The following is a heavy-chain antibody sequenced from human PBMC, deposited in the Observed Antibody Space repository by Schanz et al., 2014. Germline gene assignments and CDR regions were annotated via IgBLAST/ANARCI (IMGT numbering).Heavy chain of an antibody. V-gene: IGHV1-69*04. Sequence: VQLEQSGAEVKKPGSSVKVSCKASGGTFSSFGINWVRQAPGQGLEWIGRIIPSLGLAKYEQKFQDKVTITADTSTTTAYMELSSLRSEDTAVYYCARDAVDAAAGGNYWGQGTLXTVSS. D-gene: IGHD6-13*01. CDR2: IIPSLGLA. J-gene: IGHJ4*02. CDR3: ARDAVDAAAGGNY. CDR1: GGTFSSFG.